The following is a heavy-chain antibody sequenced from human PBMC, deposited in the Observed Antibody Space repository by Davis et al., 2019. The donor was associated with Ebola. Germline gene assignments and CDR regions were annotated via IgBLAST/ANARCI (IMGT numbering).Heavy chain of an antibody. CDR2: IIPILGIA. J-gene: IGHJ5*02. CDR3: ARDRADLYCSSTSCRLNWFDP. Sequence: SVKVSCKASGYTFTSYGISWVRQAPGQGLEWMGRIIPILGIANYAQKFQGRVTITADKSTSTAYMELSSLRSEDTAVYYCARDRADLYCSSTSCRLNWFDPWGQGTLVTVSS. D-gene: IGHD2-2*01. V-gene: IGHV1-69*04. CDR1: GYTFTSYG.